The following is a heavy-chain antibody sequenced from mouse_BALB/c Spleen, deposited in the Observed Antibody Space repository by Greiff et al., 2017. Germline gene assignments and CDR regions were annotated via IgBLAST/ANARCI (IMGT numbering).Heavy chain of an antibody. D-gene: IGHD4-1*01. J-gene: IGHJ2*01. Sequence: VQLKQSGAELVKPGASVKLSCTASGFNIKDTYMHWVKQRPEQGLEWIGRIDPANGNTKYDPKFQGKATITADTSSNTAYLQLSSLTSEDTAVYYCAVTGTFDYWGQGTTLTVSS. CDR2: IDPANGNT. V-gene: IGHV14-3*02. CDR1: GFNIKDTY. CDR3: AVTGTFDY.